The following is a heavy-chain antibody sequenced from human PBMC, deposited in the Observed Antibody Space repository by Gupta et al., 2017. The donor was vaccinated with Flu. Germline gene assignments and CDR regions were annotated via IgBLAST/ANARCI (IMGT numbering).Heavy chain of an antibody. V-gene: IGHV3-7*01. J-gene: IGHJ5*02. Sequence: YWMSWVRQAPGKGLEWVATIKQDGSEKYYVDSVKGRFTISKDNAKNSLYLQMNSLRVEDTAVYYCARADLDPWGQGTLVTFSS. CDR2: IKQDGSEK. CDR1: YW. CDR3: ARADLDP.